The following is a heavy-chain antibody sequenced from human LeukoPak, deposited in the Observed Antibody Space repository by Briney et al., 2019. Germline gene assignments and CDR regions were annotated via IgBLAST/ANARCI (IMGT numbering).Heavy chain of an antibody. J-gene: IGHJ5*02. CDR2: IYYGGST. Sequence: PGGSLRLSCVVSGFTVSSNYVSWIRQPPGKGLDWIGYIYYGGSTNYNPSPKSRDTISVDTSKNQFSMKLSSVTAADTAVYYCARLGNWFDPWGQGTLVTVSS. CDR3: ARLGNWFDP. CDR1: GFTVSSNY. V-gene: IGHV4-59*02. D-gene: IGHD6-13*01.